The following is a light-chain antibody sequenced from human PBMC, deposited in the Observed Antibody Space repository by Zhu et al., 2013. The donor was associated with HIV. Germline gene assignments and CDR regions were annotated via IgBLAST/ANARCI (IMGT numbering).Light chain of an antibody. CDR3: TSFTDDSTLV. J-gene: IGLJ1*01. CDR1: SSDVGGHEF. Sequence: QSALTQPASVSGSLGQSITVSCTGTSSDVGGHEFVSWYQQYPGEVPKLLIYEVSSRPSGISDRFSGSKSGNTASLTISGLQAEDDADYYCTSFTDDSTLVFGSGTKVTVL. CDR2: EVS. V-gene: IGLV2-14*03.